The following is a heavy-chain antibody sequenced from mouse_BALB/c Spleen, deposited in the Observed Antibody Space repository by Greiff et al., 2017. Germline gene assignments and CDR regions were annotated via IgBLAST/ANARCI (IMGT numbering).Heavy chain of an antibody. D-gene: IGHD2-2*01. V-gene: IGHV3-2*02. Sequence: EVQLQESGPGLVKPSQSLSLTCTVTGYSITSDYAWNWIRQFPGNKLEWMGYISYSGSTSYNPSLKSRISITRDTSKNQFFLQLNSVTTEDTATYYCARLGYDEGFDYWGQGTTLTVSA. CDR1: GYSITSDYA. J-gene: IGHJ2*01. CDR3: ARLGYDEGFDY. CDR2: ISYSGST.